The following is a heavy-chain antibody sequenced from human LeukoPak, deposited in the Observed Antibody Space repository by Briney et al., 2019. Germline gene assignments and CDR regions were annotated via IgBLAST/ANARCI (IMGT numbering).Heavy chain of an antibody. CDR3: ATEVDWSVDY. CDR1: GFTFSSYS. D-gene: IGHD3-3*01. CDR2: ISSSSSTI. V-gene: IGHV3-48*01. Sequence: PGGSLRLSCAASGFTFSSYSMNWVRQAPGKGLEWVSYISSSSSTIYYADSVKGRFTISRDNAKNSLYLQMNSLRAEDTAVYYCATEVDWSVDYWGQGTLVTVSS. J-gene: IGHJ4*02.